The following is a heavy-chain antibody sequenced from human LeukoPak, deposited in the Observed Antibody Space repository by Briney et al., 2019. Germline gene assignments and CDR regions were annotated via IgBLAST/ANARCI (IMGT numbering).Heavy chain of an antibody. CDR1: GFTFSSYW. CDR2: INQDGSEK. D-gene: IGHD4-23*01. Sequence: GGSLRLSCVASGFTFSSYWMTWVRQAPGKGLEWVANINQDGSEKYYVDSVKGRFTISRDNAKNTVYLQMNSLRAEDTAVYYCASLGGNSGYWGQGTLVTVSS. J-gene: IGHJ4*02. CDR3: ASLGGNSGY. V-gene: IGHV3-7*01.